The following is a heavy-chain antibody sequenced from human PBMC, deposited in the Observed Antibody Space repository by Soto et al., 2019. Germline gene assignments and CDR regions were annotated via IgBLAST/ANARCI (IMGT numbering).Heavy chain of an antibody. D-gene: IGHD1-1*01. Sequence: QVQLVESGGGVVQPGRSLRLSCEASGFTFSYHALNWVRQAPGKGLEWVAVISYDGDNKYIAESVKGRFTISRDNSKNTVSLQMNSLRAEDTAMYFCARGTTTSAFSAMDFWGQGTTVTVSS. CDR3: ARGTTTSAFSAMDF. J-gene: IGHJ6*02. V-gene: IGHV3-30-3*01. CDR1: GFTFSYHA. CDR2: ISYDGDNK.